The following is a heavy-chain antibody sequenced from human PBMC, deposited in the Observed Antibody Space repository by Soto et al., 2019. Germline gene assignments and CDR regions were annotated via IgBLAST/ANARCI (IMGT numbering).Heavy chain of an antibody. CDR2: ITGSSDYT. CDR3: AKEQTTGAHYALDY. D-gene: IGHD2-8*02. CDR1: GFIFSSYA. Sequence: GGSLRLSCEASGFIFSSYAMNWVRQAPGKGLQWVSSITGSSDYTSYIASVKGRFTISRDNSKNTLYLQMNRLRAEDTAVYFCAKEQTTGAHYALDYWSQGTLVTVSS. J-gene: IGHJ4*02. V-gene: IGHV3-23*01.